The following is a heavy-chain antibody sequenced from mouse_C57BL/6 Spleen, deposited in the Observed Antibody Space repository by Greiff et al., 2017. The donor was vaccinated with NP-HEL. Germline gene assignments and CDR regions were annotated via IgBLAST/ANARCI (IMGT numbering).Heavy chain of an antibody. CDR3: ANYYGNYAMDY. CDR2: ISYDGSN. J-gene: IGHJ4*01. D-gene: IGHD1-1*01. Sequence: EVQLQESGPGLVKPSQSLSLTCSVTGYSITSGYYWNWIRQFPGNKLEWMGYISYDGSNNYNPSLKNRISITRDTSKNQFFLKLNSVTTEDTATYYCANYYGNYAMDYWGQGTSVTVSS. V-gene: IGHV3-6*01. CDR1: GYSITSGYY.